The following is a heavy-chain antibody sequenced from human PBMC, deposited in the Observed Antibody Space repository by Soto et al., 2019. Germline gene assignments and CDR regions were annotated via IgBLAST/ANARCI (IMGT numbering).Heavy chain of an antibody. D-gene: IGHD1-26*01. CDR3: AKNQGVELVPLATVDWFDP. CDR1: GFIFENFG. Sequence: GGSLRLSCAASGFIFENFGMSWVRQAPGKGLEWISSISGSGFKKYYADSVKGRFTISRDNSKSTVYLELNNLSAEDTAVHHCAKNQGVELVPLATVDWFDPWGQGSVVTVSP. V-gene: IGHV3-23*01. CDR2: ISGSGFKK. J-gene: IGHJ5*02.